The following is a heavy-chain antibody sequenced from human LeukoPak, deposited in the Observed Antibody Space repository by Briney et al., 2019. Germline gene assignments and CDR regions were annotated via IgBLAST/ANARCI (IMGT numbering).Heavy chain of an antibody. CDR3: ARVDEHLPARRPFDF. CDR2: ISNDGNNQ. V-gene: IGHV3-30-3*01. D-gene: IGHD2-2*01. CDR1: GFTFSTYA. J-gene: IGHJ4*02. Sequence: PGGSLRLSCAASGFTFSTYAMHWVRQAPGKGLEWVAVISNDGNNQYYVDSVKGRFTISRDNSQNTLYLQMNSLRTEDTAVYYCARVDEHLPARRPFDFWGQGNLVSVSS.